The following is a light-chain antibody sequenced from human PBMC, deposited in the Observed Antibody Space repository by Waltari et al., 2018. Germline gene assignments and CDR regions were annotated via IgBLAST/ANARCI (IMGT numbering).Light chain of an antibody. CDR3: QSADSSSPYVL. Sequence: HELTPLPPVSVSPGPTARNSCPGDALSNQYTYCYQQKAGQAPIWVKYKDNGRPSGIPERFSGSSSGTTVTLTISAVQAEDEADYYCQSADSSSPYVLFGGGTKLTVL. CDR1: ALSNQY. J-gene: IGLJ2*01. V-gene: IGLV3-25*03. CDR2: KDN.